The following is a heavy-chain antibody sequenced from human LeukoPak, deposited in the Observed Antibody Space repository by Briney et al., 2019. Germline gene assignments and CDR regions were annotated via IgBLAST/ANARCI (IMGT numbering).Heavy chain of an antibody. CDR1: GGSFSGYY. D-gene: IGHD6-6*01. CDR2: INHSGRN. V-gene: IGHV4-34*01. J-gene: IGHJ4*02. CDR3: ARAGSSIAAAVDY. Sequence: PSETLSLTCAVYGGSFSGYYWSWIRQPPGKGLEWIGEINHSGRNNYNPSLKSRVTISINTSKNQFSLKLISVTAADTAVYYCARAGSSIAAAVDYWGQGTLVTVSS.